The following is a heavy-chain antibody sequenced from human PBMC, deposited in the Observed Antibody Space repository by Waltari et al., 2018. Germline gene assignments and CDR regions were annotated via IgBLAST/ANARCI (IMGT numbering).Heavy chain of an antibody. CDR3: ARGRGSSWYYYYYYMDV. CDR1: GGSFSGYY. CDR2: INHSGST. D-gene: IGHD6-13*01. Sequence: QVQLQQWGAGLLTPSETLSLTCAVYGGSFSGYYWSWIRQPPGKGLEWIGEINHSGSTNYNPSLKSRVTISVDTSKNQFSLKLSSVTAADTAVYYCARGRGSSWYYYYYYMDVWGKGTTVTVSS. J-gene: IGHJ6*03. V-gene: IGHV4-34*01.